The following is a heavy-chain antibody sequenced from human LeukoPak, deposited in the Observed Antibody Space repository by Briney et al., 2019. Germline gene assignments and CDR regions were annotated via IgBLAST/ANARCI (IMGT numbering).Heavy chain of an antibody. Sequence: ASVKVSCKGSGYSVTRYYMHWVRQAPGQGLEWVGWSNPNSGGTNYAQKFQGWVTMTRDTSISTAYMELSRLRSDDTAVYYCARGGIYSSSWYGFTDAFDIWGQGTMVTVSS. CDR2: SNPNSGGT. D-gene: IGHD6-13*01. V-gene: IGHV1-2*04. J-gene: IGHJ3*02. CDR1: GYSVTRYY. CDR3: ARGGIYSSSWYGFTDAFDI.